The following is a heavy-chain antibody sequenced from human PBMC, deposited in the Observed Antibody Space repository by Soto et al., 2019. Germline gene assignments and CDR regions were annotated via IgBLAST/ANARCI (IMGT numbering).Heavy chain of an antibody. CDR3: AHPRGYGVFDAYDI. V-gene: IGHV3-23*01. CDR1: GFTFSTYA. CDR2: IRGSGEYI. Sequence: PGGSLRLSCAASGFTFSTYAMSWVRQAPGKGLEWVSAIRGSGEYIYYTESVKGRFTISRDNSINVLFLQMSSLRAEDTAVYYCAHPRGYGVFDAYDIWGQGTMVTVSS. D-gene: IGHD4-17*01. J-gene: IGHJ3*02.